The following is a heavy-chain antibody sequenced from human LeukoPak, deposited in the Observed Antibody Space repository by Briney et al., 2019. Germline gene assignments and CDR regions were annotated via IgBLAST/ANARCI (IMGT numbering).Heavy chain of an antibody. CDR3: ARGAVDTAMAEYFQH. D-gene: IGHD5-18*01. CDR2: INHSGST. V-gene: IGHV4-30-4*01. CDR1: GGSISSANYY. J-gene: IGHJ1*01. Sequence: PSQTLSLTCTVSGGSISSANYYWNWIRQPPGKGLKWIGEINHSGSTNYNPSLKSRVTISVDTSKNQFSLKLSSVTAADTAVYYCARGAVDTAMAEYFQHWGQGTLVTVSS.